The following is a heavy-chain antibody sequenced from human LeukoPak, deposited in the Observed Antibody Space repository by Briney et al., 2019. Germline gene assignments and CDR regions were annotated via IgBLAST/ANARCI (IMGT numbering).Heavy chain of an antibody. J-gene: IGHJ4*02. D-gene: IGHD3-10*01. V-gene: IGHV1-69*13. CDR3: ARAGIPAMVRGVIITLGYFDY. CDR2: IIPTFGTA. CDR1: GGTFSSYA. Sequence: SVKVSCKASGGTFSSYAISWVRQAPGPGLEWMGGIIPTFGTANYAQKFQGRVTITADESTSTAYMELSSLRSEDTAVYYCARAGIPAMVRGVIITLGYFDYWGQGTLVTVSS.